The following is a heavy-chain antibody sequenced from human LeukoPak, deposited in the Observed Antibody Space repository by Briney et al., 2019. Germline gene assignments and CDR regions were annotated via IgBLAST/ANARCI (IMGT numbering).Heavy chain of an antibody. CDR1: GFTFSSYS. J-gene: IGHJ4*02. D-gene: IGHD6-19*01. V-gene: IGHV3-21*04. CDR3: VYSSGWYHFDY. CDR2: ISSSSSYI. Sequence: GGSLRLSCAASGFTFSSYSMNWVRQAPGKGLEWVSSISSSSSYIYYADSVKGRFTISRDNAKNTLYLQMNSLRAEDTAIYYCVYSSGWYHFDYWGQGTLVTVSS.